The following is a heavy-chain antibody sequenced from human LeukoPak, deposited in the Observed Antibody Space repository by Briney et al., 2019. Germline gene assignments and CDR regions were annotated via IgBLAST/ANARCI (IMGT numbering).Heavy chain of an antibody. CDR2: ISYSGST. J-gene: IGHJ4*02. Sequence: SDTLSLTCTVSGGSITDSYWSWIRQSPGKGLEWMGYISYSGSTNYNPSLKSRVTISVDTSNNQFSLKLRSVTAADTAVYYCARYYCGGSCYFFDYWGQGTLVTVSS. V-gene: IGHV4-59*07. CDR1: GGSITDSY. D-gene: IGHD2-15*01. CDR3: ARYYCGGSCYFFDY.